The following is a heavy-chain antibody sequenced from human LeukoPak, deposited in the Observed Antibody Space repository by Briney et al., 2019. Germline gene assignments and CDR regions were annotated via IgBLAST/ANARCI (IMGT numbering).Heavy chain of an antibody. Sequence: SVKVSCKASGGTFSIYAITWVRQAPGQGLEWMGGIIPIFGTANYAQKFQGRVTITTDESTSTAYMELSSLRSEDTAVYYCAGARSDYYDSSGYYYPFDYWGQGALVTVSS. D-gene: IGHD3-22*01. J-gene: IGHJ4*02. CDR1: GGTFSIYA. V-gene: IGHV1-69*05. CDR2: IIPIFGTA. CDR3: AGARSDYYDSSGYYYPFDY.